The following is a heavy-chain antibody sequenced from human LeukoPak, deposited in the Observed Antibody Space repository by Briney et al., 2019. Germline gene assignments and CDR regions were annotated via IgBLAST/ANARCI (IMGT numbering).Heavy chain of an antibody. J-gene: IGHJ3*02. CDR3: ARDRAYCTNGVCYSGAFDI. D-gene: IGHD2-8*01. Sequence: GGSLRLSRAASGFTFSSYAMHWVRQAPGKGLERVAVISYDGSNKYYADSVKGRFTISRDNSKNTLYLQMNSLRAEDTAVYYCARDRAYCTNGVCYSGAFDIWGQGTMVTVSS. CDR1: GFTFSSYA. CDR2: ISYDGSNK. V-gene: IGHV3-30*04.